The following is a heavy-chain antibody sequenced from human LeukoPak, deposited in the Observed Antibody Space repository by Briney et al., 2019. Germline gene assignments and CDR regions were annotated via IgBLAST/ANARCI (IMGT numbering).Heavy chain of an antibody. CDR1: GFTFSSYG. J-gene: IGHJ4*02. D-gene: IGHD2-2*01. V-gene: IGHV3-30*18. CDR2: ISYDGSNK. Sequence: PGGSLRLSCAASGFTFSSYGMHWVRQAPGKGLEWVAVISYDGSNKYYADSVKGRFTISRDDSKNTLYLQMNSLRAEDTAVYYCAKDVVPAATFDYWGQGTLVTVSS. CDR3: AKDVVPAATFDY.